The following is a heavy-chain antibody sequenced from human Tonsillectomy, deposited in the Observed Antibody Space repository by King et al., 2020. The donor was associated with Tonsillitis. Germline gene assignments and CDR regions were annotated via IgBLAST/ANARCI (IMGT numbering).Heavy chain of an antibody. Sequence: VQLQESGPGLVKPSETLSLTCTVSGGSISSYYWSWIRQPAGKGLEWIGRIYTSGSTNYSPSLKSRVTMSVDTAKNQSSLNLSSVTTADTAVYYCVRDQTIYRAFDIWGQGTMVTVSS. CDR3: VRDQTIYRAFDI. D-gene: IGHD2-2*02. CDR1: GGSISSYY. CDR2: IYTSGST. J-gene: IGHJ3*02. V-gene: IGHV4-4*07.